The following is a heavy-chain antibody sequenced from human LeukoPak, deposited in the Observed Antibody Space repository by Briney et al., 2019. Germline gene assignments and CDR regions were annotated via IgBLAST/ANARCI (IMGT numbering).Heavy chain of an antibody. Sequence: QSGGSLRLSCAASGFTFDDYTMHWVRQAPGKGLEWVSLISWDGGSTYYADSVKGRFTISRDNSKNSLYLQMNSLRTEDTALYYCAKDIGEPGDVWGKGTTVTVSS. D-gene: IGHD1-14*01. CDR2: ISWDGGST. V-gene: IGHV3-43*01. CDR3: AKDIGEPGDV. J-gene: IGHJ6*04. CDR1: GFTFDDYT.